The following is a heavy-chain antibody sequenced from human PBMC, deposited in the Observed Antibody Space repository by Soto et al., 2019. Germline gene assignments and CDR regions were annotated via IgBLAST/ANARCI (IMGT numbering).Heavy chain of an antibody. Sequence: PGGSLRLSCAASGFTFSSYAMSWVRQAPGKGLEWVSAISGSGGSTYYADSVKGRFTISRDNSKNTLYLQMNSLRAEDTAVYYCAKGTTWGYYYDSSGYYGPDYWGQGTLVTVSS. CDR1: GFTFSSYA. D-gene: IGHD3-22*01. CDR3: AKGTTWGYYYDSSGYYGPDY. CDR2: ISGSGGST. J-gene: IGHJ4*02. V-gene: IGHV3-23*01.